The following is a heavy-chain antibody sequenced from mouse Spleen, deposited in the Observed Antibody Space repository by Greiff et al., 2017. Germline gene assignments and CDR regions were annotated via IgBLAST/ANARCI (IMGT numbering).Heavy chain of an antibody. Sequence: VQLQQSGAELARPGASVKMSCKASGYTFTSYTMHWVKQRPGQGLEWIGYINPSSGYTKYNQKFKDKATLTADKSSSTAYMQLSSLTSEDSAVYYCARNIYYGYDGDWYFDVWGAGTTVTVSS. D-gene: IGHD2-2*01. CDR1: GYTFTSYT. J-gene: IGHJ1*01. V-gene: IGHV1-4*01. CDR3: ARNIYYGYDGDWYFDV. CDR2: INPSSGYT.